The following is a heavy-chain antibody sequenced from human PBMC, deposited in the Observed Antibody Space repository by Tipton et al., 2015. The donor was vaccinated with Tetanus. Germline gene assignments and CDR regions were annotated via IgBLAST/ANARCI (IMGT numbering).Heavy chain of an antibody. CDR2: ISYSGST. D-gene: IGHD3-3*02. CDR3: ARHLTYTDTSRYFDY. J-gene: IGHJ4*02. Sequence: TLSLTCAVYGASFSDYYWSWIRQPPGKGLEWIGTISYSGSTSYSPSLKSRVTMSVDASRNQFSLNLTSVTAADTAVYYCARHLTYTDTSRYFDYWGLGTLVTVSS. CDR1: GASFSDYY. V-gene: IGHV4-34*01.